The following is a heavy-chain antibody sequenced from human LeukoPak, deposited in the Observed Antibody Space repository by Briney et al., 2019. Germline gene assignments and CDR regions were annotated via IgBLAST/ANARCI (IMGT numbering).Heavy chain of an antibody. J-gene: IGHJ4*02. CDR3: ARGGVYGGNPPGDY. V-gene: IGHV4-34*01. CDR1: GGSFSGYY. Sequence: SETLSLTCAVYGGSFSGYYWSWIRQPPGKGLEWIGEINHSGSTNYNPSLKSRVTISVDTSKNQFSLKLSSVTAADTAVYHCARGGVYGGNPPGDYWGQGTLVTVSS. CDR2: INHSGST. D-gene: IGHD4-23*01.